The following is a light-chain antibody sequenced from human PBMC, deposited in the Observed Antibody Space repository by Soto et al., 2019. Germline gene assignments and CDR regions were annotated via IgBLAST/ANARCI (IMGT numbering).Light chain of an antibody. Sequence: QSVLTQPPSVSGAPGQRVAISCTGSSSNIGARYDVHWYQQLPGAAPKLLIYSNNSRPSGVPARFSGSKSGASASLVITGLQAADEADYYCQSYDSSLSTYVFGTGTKLTVL. CDR2: SNN. J-gene: IGLJ1*01. CDR3: QSYDSSLSTYV. V-gene: IGLV1-40*01. CDR1: SSNIGARYD.